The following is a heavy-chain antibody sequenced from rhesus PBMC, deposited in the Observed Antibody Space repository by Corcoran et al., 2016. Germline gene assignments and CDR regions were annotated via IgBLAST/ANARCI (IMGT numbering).Heavy chain of an antibody. J-gene: IGHJ3*01. Sequence: QVTLKASGPALGNPTQTLPLTCTFSGFSLTTSGLGMGWIRQPTGTGLEWQALIYWGDEKGYTTSLKSRLTISKDTSQNQVVLTMTNMDPGDTATYYCARITFDFWGPGLRVTVSS. CDR3: ARITFDF. CDR1: GFSLTTSGLG. V-gene: IGHV2-174*01. CDR2: IYWGDEK.